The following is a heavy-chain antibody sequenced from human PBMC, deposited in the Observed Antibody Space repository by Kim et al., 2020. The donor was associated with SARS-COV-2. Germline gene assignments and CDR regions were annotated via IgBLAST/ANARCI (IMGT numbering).Heavy chain of an antibody. J-gene: IGHJ4*02. CDR1: GGSISSSNW. CDR3: AAATNAITFGGVIVTPLDY. D-gene: IGHD3-16*02. CDR2: IYHSGST. V-gene: IGHV4-4*02. Sequence: SETLSLTCAVSGGSISSSNWWSWVRQPPGKGLEWIGEIYHSGSTNYNPSLKSRVTISVDKSKNQFSLKLSSVTAADTAVYYCAAATNAITFGGVIVTPLDYWGQGTLVTVSS.